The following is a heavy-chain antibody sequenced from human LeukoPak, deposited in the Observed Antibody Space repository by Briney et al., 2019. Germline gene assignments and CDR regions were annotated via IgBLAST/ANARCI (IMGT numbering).Heavy chain of an antibody. V-gene: IGHV3-23*01. CDR3: AKGSGINHYHWIDP. CDR1: EFTFSNYA. D-gene: IGHD1-14*01. CDR2: ISGGGGST. J-gene: IGHJ5*02. Sequence: GGSLRLSCAASEFTFSNYAMNWVRQAPGKGLEWGSGISGGGGSTYYADSVKGRFTTSRDNSKNTLYLQMDSLRAEDTALYYCAKGSGINHYHWIDPWGQGTLVTVSS.